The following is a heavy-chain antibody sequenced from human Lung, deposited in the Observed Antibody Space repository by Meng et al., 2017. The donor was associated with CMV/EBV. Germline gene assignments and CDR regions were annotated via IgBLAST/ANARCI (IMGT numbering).Heavy chain of an antibody. J-gene: IGHJ6*02. Sequence: GGSLRLSCAASGFAFSSLAMSWVRLAPGKGLEWVSVISGSGGSTYYADSVKGRFTISRDNSKNTLYLQMNSLRAEDTAVYYCGRDPGLPNGIHVWGQGTTVTVSS. CDR2: ISGSGGST. CDR1: GFAFSSLA. CDR3: GRDPGLPNGIHV. V-gene: IGHV3-23*01. D-gene: IGHD1-1*01.